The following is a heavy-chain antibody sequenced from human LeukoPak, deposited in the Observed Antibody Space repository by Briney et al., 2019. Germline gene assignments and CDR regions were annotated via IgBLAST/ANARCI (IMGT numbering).Heavy chain of an antibody. CDR2: IYSGGST. J-gene: IGHJ4*02. CDR3: ARDRHWTNDWVFDY. D-gene: IGHD1/OR15-1a*01. Sequence: SETLSLTCTVSGGSISNYYWNWIRQPPGKGLEWIGYIYSGGSTDYNPSLKSRLTISVDTSKNQFSLKLRSVTAADTAVYYCARDRHWTNDWVFDYWGQGTLVTVSS. CDR1: GGSISNYY. V-gene: IGHV4-59*01.